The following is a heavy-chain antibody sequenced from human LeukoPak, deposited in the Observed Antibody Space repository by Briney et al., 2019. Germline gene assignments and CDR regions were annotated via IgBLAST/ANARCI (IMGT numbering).Heavy chain of an antibody. V-gene: IGHV4-39*01. CDR1: GGSISSSSYY. CDR3: ARHGGWEPSYYFDY. CDR2: IYYSGST. J-gene: IGHJ4*02. Sequence: SETLSLTCTVSGGSISSSSYYWGWIRQPPGKGLEWIGSIYYSGSTYYNPSLKSRVTISVDTSKNQFSLKLSSVTAADTAVYYCARHGGWEPSYYFDYWGQGTLVTVSS. D-gene: IGHD1-26*01.